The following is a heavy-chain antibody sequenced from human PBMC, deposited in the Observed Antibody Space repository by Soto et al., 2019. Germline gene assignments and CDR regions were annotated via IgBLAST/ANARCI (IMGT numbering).Heavy chain of an antibody. D-gene: IGHD3-10*01. J-gene: IGHJ6*02. CDR3: ARGHGSGSYYIHGMDV. CDR2: IYSSGTT. V-gene: IGHV4-59*01. CDR1: GGSISSYY. Sequence: SETLSLTCTVSGGSISSYYWSWIRQSPGKGLEWIGYIYSSGTTNYNPSLKSRVTMSVDTSKNQFSLKLTSVTAADTAVYYCARGHGSGSYYIHGMDVWGQGTTVTVSS.